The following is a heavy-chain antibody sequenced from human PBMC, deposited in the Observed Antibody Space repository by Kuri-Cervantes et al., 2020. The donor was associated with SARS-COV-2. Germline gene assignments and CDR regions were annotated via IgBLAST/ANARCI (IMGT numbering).Heavy chain of an antibody. CDR3: ARGLPRGEFWSGSPPGYYMDV. J-gene: IGHJ6*03. D-gene: IGHD3-3*01. CDR2: INHRGST. V-gene: IGHV4-34*01. Sequence: AETLSLTGALYGGSFGGYYWSWIRKPQGKGREWIGEINHRGSTNYNPSLKSRVTLSVDTSKNQFSLKLSSVTAADTAVYYCARGLPRGEFWSGSPPGYYMDVWGKGTMVTVSS. CDR1: GGSFGGYY.